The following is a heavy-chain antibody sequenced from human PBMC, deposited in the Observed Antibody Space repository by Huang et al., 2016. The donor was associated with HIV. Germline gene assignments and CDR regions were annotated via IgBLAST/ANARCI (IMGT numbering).Heavy chain of an antibody. CDR1: GGSFSDHF. D-gene: IGHD6-19*01. J-gene: IGHJ4*02. CDR2: VNHEGST. Sequence: QVRLEQWGAGLLKSSETLSLTCAVYGGSFSDHFWTWIRQSPGKGLEWIGEVNHEGSTNYNPSLKRRVTITADMSKNQFSLKLDSMTGADTGLYFCARPGYGSGWRFDSWGRGTLVTVTS. CDR3: ARPGYGSGWRFDS. V-gene: IGHV4-34*01.